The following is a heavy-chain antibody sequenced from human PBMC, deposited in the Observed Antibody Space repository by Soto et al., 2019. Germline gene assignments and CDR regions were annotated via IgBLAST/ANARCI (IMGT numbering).Heavy chain of an antibody. Sequence: QVQLVQSGAEVKKPGSSVKVSCKASGGTFSSYTISWVRQAPGQGLEWMGRIIPILGIANYAQKFQGRVTITADKSTSTAYMELSSLRSEDTAVYYCARGVVGATGWFDPRGQGTLVTVSS. V-gene: IGHV1-69*02. D-gene: IGHD1-26*01. CDR3: ARGVVGATGWFDP. CDR2: IIPILGIA. J-gene: IGHJ5*02. CDR1: GGTFSSYT.